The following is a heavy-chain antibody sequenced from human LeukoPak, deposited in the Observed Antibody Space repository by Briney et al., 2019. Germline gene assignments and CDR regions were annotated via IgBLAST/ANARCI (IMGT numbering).Heavy chain of an antibody. CDR3: TGGTTVTTEIDY. CDR2: IRSKAYGGTR. V-gene: IGHV3-49*04. CDR1: GLTFGDYA. Sequence: GGSLRLSCTASGLTFGDYAMSWVRQAPGKGLEWVGFIRSKAYGGTREYAASVKGRFSISRDDSKSIAYLQMNSLKTEDTAVYYCTGGTTVTTEIDYWGQGTLVTVSS. J-gene: IGHJ4*02. D-gene: IGHD4-17*01.